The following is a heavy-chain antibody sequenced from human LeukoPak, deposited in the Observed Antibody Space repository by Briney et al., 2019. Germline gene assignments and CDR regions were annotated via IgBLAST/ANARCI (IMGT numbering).Heavy chain of an antibody. CDR2: IIPIFGTA. J-gene: IGHJ5*02. Sequence: SVKVSCKASGGTFSSYAISWVRQAPGQGLEWMGGIIPIFGTANYAQKFQGRVTITADESTSTAYMELSSLRSEDTAVYYCARDTPDIVAPRWFDPWGQGTLVTVSS. CDR1: GGTFSSYA. V-gene: IGHV1-69*13. D-gene: IGHD5-12*01. CDR3: ARDTPDIVAPRWFDP.